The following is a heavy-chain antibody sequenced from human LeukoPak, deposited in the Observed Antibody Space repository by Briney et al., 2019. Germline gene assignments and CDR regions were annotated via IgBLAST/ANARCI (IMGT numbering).Heavy chain of an antibody. CDR1: GFTFSSCG. CDR2: ISYDGSNK. D-gene: IGHD2-2*01. J-gene: IGHJ4*02. Sequence: GGSLRLSCAASGFTFSSCGMHWVRQAPGKGLEWVAVISYDGSNKYYADSVKGRFTISRDNSKNTLYLQMNSLRAEDTAVYYCARDPPHCSSTSCFSFSYWGQGTLVTVSS. V-gene: IGHV3-30*03. CDR3: ARDPPHCSSTSCFSFSY.